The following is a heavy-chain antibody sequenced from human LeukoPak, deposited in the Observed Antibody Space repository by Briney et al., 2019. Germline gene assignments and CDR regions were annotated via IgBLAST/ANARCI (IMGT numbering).Heavy chain of an antibody. J-gene: IGHJ6*02. Sequence: SETLSLTCAVYGGSFSGYYWSWIRQPPGKGLEWIGEINHSGSTNYNPSLKSRVTISVDTSKNQFSLKLSSVTAADTAVYYCATDYDLGMDVWGQGTTVTVSS. CDR2: INHSGST. D-gene: IGHD3-3*01. V-gene: IGHV4-34*01. CDR3: ATDYDLGMDV. CDR1: GGSFSGYY.